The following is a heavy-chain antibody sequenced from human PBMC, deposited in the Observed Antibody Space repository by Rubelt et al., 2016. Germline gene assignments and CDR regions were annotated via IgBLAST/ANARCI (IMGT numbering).Heavy chain of an antibody. J-gene: IGHJ4*02. CDR2: IYTSGST. V-gene: IGHV4-61*02. D-gene: IGHD3-9*01. Sequence: IRQPAGKGLEWIGRIYTSGSTYYNPSLKSRVTISVDTSKNQFSLKLSSVTAADTAVYYCARHGSLRYFDWLSDPFDYWGQGTLVTVSS. CDR3: ARHGSLRYFDWLSDPFDY.